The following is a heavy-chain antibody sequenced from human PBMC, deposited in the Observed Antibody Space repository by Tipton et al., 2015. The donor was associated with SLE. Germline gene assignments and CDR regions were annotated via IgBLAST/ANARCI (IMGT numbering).Heavy chain of an antibody. J-gene: IGHJ6*03. CDR3: TRGLSSLVGFYYYYYMDV. CDR2: IYYSGST. Sequence: TLSLTCTVSGGSISSSSYYWGWIRQPPGKGLEWIGSIYYSGSTYYNPSLKSRVTISVDTSKSQFSLKLSSVTAADTAVYYCTRGLSSLVGFYYYYYMDVWGKGTTVTVSS. D-gene: IGHD2-8*02. V-gene: IGHV4-39*07. CDR1: GGSISSSSYY.